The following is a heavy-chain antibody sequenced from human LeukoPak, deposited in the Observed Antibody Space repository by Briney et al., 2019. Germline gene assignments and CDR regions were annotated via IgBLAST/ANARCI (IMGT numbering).Heavy chain of an antibody. Sequence: TGGSLRLSCAASGFTFSSYAMSWVRQAPGKGLEWVSAISGSGGSTYYADSVKGRFTISRDNSKNTLYLQMNSLRAEDTAVYYCANSLETGTTLAHFDYWGQGTLVTVSS. D-gene: IGHD1-14*01. J-gene: IGHJ4*02. V-gene: IGHV3-23*01. CDR2: ISGSGGST. CDR1: GFTFSSYA. CDR3: ANSLETGTTLAHFDY.